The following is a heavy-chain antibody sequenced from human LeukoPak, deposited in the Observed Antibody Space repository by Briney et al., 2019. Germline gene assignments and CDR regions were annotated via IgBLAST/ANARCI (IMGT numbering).Heavy chain of an antibody. CDR2: INHSGST. CDR3: ARGPSVFTMVRGVIIFDY. D-gene: IGHD3-10*01. J-gene: IGHJ4*02. CDR1: GGSFSGYY. Sequence: SETLSLTCAVYGGSFSGYYWGWIRQPPGKGLEWIGEINHSGSTNYNPSLKSRVTISVDTSKNQFSLKLSSVTAADTAVNYCARGPSVFTMVRGVIIFDYWGQGTLVTVSS. V-gene: IGHV4-34*01.